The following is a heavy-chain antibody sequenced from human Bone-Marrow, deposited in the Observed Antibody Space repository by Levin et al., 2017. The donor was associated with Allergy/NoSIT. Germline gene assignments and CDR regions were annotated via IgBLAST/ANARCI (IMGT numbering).Heavy chain of an antibody. J-gene: IGHJ4*02. D-gene: IGHD6-19*01. V-gene: IGHV4-39*01. CDR2: IYYSGST. CDR3: ASQGAGAVAGTDY. Sequence: SQTLSLTCTVSGGSISSSSYYWGWIRQPPGKGLEWIGSIYYSGSTYYNPSLKSRVTISVDTSKNQFSLKLSSVTAADTAVYYCASQGAGAVAGTDYWGQGTLVTVSS. CDR1: GGSISSSSYY.